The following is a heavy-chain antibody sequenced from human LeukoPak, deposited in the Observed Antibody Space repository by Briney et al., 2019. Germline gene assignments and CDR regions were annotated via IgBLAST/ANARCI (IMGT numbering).Heavy chain of an antibody. J-gene: IGHJ4*02. Sequence: SETLSLTCAVSGGSISSGGYSWGWIRQPPGKGLEWIGYIYHSGSTYYNPSLKSRVTISVDRSKNQFSLKLSSVTAADTAVYYCARDQRDGCSFDYWGQGILVTVSS. CDR2: IYHSGST. V-gene: IGHV4-30-2*01. CDR1: GGSISSGGYS. D-gene: IGHD5-24*01. CDR3: ARDQRDGCSFDY.